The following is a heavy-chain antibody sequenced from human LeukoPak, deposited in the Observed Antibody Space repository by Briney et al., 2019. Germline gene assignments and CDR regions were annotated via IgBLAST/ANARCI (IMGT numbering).Heavy chain of an antibody. V-gene: IGHV3-21*01. D-gene: IGHD2-2*01. CDR2: ISSSSSYI. Sequence: GGSLRLSCAASGFTFSSYSMNWVRQAPGKGLEWVSSISSSSSYIYHADSVKGRFTISRDNAKNSLYLQMNSLRAEDTAVYYCARDGQQGNYFDYWGQGTLVTVSS. CDR3: ARDGQQGNYFDY. CDR1: GFTFSSYS. J-gene: IGHJ4*02.